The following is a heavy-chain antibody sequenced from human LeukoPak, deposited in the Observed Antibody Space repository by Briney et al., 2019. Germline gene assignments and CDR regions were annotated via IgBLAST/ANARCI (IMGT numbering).Heavy chain of an antibody. CDR3: ARDRFLRRPEPADY. CDR2: INWNGGRT. J-gene: IGHJ4*02. CDR1: GFTFDDYG. V-gene: IGHV3-20*04. Sequence: GGSLRLSCAASGFTFDDYGMSWVRQGPGKGLGGVSGINWNGGRTGYADSVKGRFTISRDNAKNSLYLQMNSLRAEDTALYYCARDRFLRRPEPADYWGQGTLVTVSS. D-gene: IGHD1-14*01.